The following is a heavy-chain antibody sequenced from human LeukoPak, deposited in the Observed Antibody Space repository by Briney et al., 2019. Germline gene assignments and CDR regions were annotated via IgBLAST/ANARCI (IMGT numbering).Heavy chain of an antibody. D-gene: IGHD3-22*01. J-gene: IGHJ4*02. CDR2: ISGSGDST. CDR1: GFTFSSYA. CDR3: AKELGSSYYIFDY. V-gene: IGHV3-23*01. Sequence: GGSLRLSCAASGFTFSSYAMSWVRQAPGKELEWVSTISGSGDSTYYADSVKGRFTFSRDNSKNTLYLQMNSLRAEDTAVYYCAKELGSSYYIFDYWGQGTLVTVSS.